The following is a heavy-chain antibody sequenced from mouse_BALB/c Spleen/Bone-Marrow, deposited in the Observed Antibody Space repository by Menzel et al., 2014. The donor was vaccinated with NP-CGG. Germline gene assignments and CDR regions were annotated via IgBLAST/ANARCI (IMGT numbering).Heavy chain of an antibody. J-gene: IGHJ3*01. CDR1: GFNIKDTY. CDR3: APYYYGSSLFAY. D-gene: IGHD1-1*01. Sequence: VQLQESGAELVKPGASVKLSCTASGFNIKDTYMHWVKQRPEQGLEWIGRIDPVNGNTKYDPKFQGKATITADTSSKTAYLQLSSLTSEDTAVYYCAPYYYGSSLFAYWGQGTLVTVSA. V-gene: IGHV14-3*02. CDR2: IDPVNGNT.